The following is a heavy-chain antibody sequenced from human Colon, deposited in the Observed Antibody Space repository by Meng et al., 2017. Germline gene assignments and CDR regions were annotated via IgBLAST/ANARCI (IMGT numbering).Heavy chain of an antibody. V-gene: IGHV3-7*04. D-gene: IGHD3-10*01. Sequence: GESLKISCAASGFTFSSYWLSWVRQAPGKGLEWVANIKQDGSEKYYVDSVEGRFTISRDNAETSLYLEMNSLSAEDTAVYYCAKERAYVSGSYYPYYDYWGQGTLVTVSS. CDR1: GFTFSSYW. CDR3: AKERAYVSGSYYPYYDY. CDR2: IKQDGSEK. J-gene: IGHJ4*02.